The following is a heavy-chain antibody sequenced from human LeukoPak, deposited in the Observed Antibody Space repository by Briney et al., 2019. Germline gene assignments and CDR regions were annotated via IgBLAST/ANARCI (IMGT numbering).Heavy chain of an antibody. CDR2: IYYSGST. J-gene: IGHJ4*02. D-gene: IGHD4-23*01. Sequence: SETLSLTCTVSGGSISSSSYYWGWIRQPPWKGLEWIGSIYYSGSTYYNPSLKSRVTISVDTSKNQFSLNLTPVTAADTAVYYCARVGVDYSGNVLKYFFDYWGQGTLVTVSS. V-gene: IGHV4-39*07. CDR3: ARVGVDYSGNVLKYFFDY. CDR1: GGSISSSSYY.